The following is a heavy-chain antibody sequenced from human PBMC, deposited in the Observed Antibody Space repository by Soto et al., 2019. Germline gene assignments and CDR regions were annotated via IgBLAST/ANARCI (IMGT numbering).Heavy chain of an antibody. CDR2: INAGNGDT. D-gene: IGHD4-4*01. CDR1: GYTFSNHA. CDR3: ARVPKLRDYRSDYFDY. V-gene: IGHV1-3*01. Sequence: QAQLVQSGTEVKTPGASVKISCKGSGYTFSNHAIHWVRQAPGQRLEWMGWINAGNGDTKSSQNFQARVTLTRDTSATTADTEVSSLRSEDTAVYYCARVPKLRDYRSDYFDYWGQGTLVTVSS. J-gene: IGHJ4*02.